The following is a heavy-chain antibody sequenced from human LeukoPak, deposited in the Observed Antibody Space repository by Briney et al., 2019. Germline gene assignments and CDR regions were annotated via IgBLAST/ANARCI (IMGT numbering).Heavy chain of an antibody. D-gene: IGHD3-16*02. Sequence: GESLKISCKGSGYSFTSYWIGWVRQMPGKGLEWMGIIYPGDSDTRYSPSFQGQVTISADKSISTAYLQWSSLKASDTAMYYCARQGSDYVWGSYRQRSWFDPWGQGTLVTVSS. CDR1: GYSFTSYW. CDR3: ARQGSDYVWGSYRQRSWFDP. J-gene: IGHJ5*02. V-gene: IGHV5-51*01. CDR2: IYPGDSDT.